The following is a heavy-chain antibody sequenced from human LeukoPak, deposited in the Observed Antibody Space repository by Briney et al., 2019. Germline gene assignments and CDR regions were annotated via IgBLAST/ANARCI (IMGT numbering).Heavy chain of an antibody. CDR1: GFTFSTYA. V-gene: IGHV3-23*01. Sequence: GGSLRLPCAASGFTFSTYAMSWVRQAPGKGLEWVSGISGSGGSTYYADSVKGRFTISRDNSKNTLYLQMNSLRAEDTAVFYCAKDLSSSHVSEYFDYWGQGTLVTVSS. J-gene: IGHJ4*02. D-gene: IGHD6-6*01. CDR3: AKDLSSSHVSEYFDY. CDR2: ISGSGGST.